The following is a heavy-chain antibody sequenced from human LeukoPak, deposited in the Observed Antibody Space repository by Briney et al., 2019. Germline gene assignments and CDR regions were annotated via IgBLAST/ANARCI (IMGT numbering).Heavy chain of an antibody. CDR3: ASPLIYYDSSGSPN. D-gene: IGHD3-22*01. CDR1: GFTFSSYA. Sequence: GGFLRLSCAASGFTFSSYAMSWVRQAPGKGLEWVSAISGSGGSTYYADSVKGRFTISRDNSKNTLYLQMNSLRAEDTAVYYCASPLIYYDSSGSPNWGQGTLVTVSS. V-gene: IGHV3-23*01. J-gene: IGHJ4*02. CDR2: ISGSGGST.